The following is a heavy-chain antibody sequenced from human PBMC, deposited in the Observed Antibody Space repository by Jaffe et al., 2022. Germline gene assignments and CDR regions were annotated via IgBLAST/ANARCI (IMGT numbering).Heavy chain of an antibody. CDR3: ARVMLGMEEHAFDI. Sequence: EVQLVESGGGLVQPGGSLRLSCAASGFTVSSNYMSWVRQAPGKGLEWVSVIYSGGSTYYADSVKGRFTISRDNSKNTLYLQMNSLRAEDTAVYYCARVMLGMEEHAFDIWGQGTMVTVSS. V-gene: IGHV3-66*02. D-gene: IGHD1-26*01. CDR1: GFTVSSNY. J-gene: IGHJ3*02. CDR2: IYSGGST.